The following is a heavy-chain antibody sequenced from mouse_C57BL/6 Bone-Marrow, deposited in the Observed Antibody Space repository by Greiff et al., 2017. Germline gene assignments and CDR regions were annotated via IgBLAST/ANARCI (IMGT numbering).Heavy chain of an antibody. J-gene: IGHJ2*01. CDR3: ARGSGLDY. CDR2: IDPSDSET. Sequence: QVQLQQPGAELVRPGSSVKLSCKASGYTFTSYWMHWVKQRPIQGLEWIGNIDPSDSETHYNQKFKDKATLTVDKSSSTAYMQLSSLASDDSAGYYCARGSGLDYWGQGTTLTVSS. D-gene: IGHD3-1*01. V-gene: IGHV1-52*01. CDR1: GYTFTSYW.